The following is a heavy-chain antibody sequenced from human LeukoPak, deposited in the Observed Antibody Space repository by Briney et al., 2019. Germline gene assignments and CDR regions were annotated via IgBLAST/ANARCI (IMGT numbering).Heavy chain of an antibody. V-gene: IGHV4-59*08. D-gene: IGHD3-10*01. J-gene: IGHJ3*02. CDR2: VYHRGST. Sequence: SETLSLTCTVSGGSISSYYWNWIRQPTGKRLEWIGNVYHRGSTNYNASLKSRVTISVDTSKNQFSLKLSSVTAADTAVYYCARGVLYFGSGSWPNDAFDIWGQGTMVTVSS. CDR1: GGSISSYY. CDR3: ARGVLYFGSGSWPNDAFDI.